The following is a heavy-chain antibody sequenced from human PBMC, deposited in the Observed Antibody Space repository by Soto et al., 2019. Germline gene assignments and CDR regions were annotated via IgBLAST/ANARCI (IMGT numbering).Heavy chain of an antibody. CDR2: ISGSSSYI. CDR1: GFTISSYL. D-gene: IGHD3-3*01. J-gene: IGHJ4*02. Sequence: EVQLVESGGGLVKPGGSLRLSCAASGFTISSYLMNWVRQAPGKGLEWVSAISGSSSYIYYTDSVRGRFTISRDNAKNSVYLQMNSLRVEDTAVYYCARDPSGALPGFDYWGQGILVTVSS. CDR3: ARDPSGALPGFDY. V-gene: IGHV3-21*02.